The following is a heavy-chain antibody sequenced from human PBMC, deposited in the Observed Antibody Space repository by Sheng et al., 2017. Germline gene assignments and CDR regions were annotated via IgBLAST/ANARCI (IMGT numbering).Heavy chain of an antibody. CDR2: IYHSGST. V-gene: IGHV4-38-2*02. J-gene: IGHJ3*01. CDR3: ARSIGVMIVVLISGAFDF. D-gene: IGHD3-22*01. CDR1: GYSISSGYY. Sequence: QVQLQESGPGLVKPSETLSLTCTVSGYSISSGYYWGWIRQPPGKGLEWIGSIYHSGSTYYNPSLKSRVTISLDTSKNQFSLKLSSVIAADTAVYYCARSIGVMIVVLISGAFDFWGLRDNGHRLF.